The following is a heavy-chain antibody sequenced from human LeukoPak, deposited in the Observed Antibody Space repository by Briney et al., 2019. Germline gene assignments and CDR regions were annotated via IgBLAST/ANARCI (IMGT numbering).Heavy chain of an antibody. CDR2: IKQDASQE. V-gene: IGHV3-7*01. J-gene: IGHJ4*02. D-gene: IGHD3-3*01. CDR1: GFSVSSRY. CDR3: ARGVVYPAWSGPHWSDY. Sequence: GGSLRLSCAVSGFSVSSRYMTWVRQAPGKGPEWVAHIKQDASQEYHVDSVKGRFTISRDNAKNSLYLQMNSLRAEDTAVYYCARGVVYPAWSGPHWSDYWGQGALVTVSS.